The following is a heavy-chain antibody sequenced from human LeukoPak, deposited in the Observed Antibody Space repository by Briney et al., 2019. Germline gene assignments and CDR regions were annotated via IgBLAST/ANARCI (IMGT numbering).Heavy chain of an antibody. D-gene: IGHD3-16*01. CDR1: GYTLTDYY. CDR3: ARGRRILGGPENAGDFFDF. J-gene: IGHJ4*01. Sequence: ASVKVSCKASGYTLTDYYSHWVRQAPGHGLKWMGWINPNSGATHYAQSFQARVTMTRDTSIGSGYMELTGLESADTAVYYCARGRRILGGPENAGDFFDFWGQGSLVTVSS. V-gene: IGHV1-2*02. CDR2: INPNSGAT.